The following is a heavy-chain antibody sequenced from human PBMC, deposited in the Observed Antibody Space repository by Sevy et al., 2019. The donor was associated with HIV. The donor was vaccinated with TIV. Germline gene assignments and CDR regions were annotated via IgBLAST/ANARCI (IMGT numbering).Heavy chain of an antibody. Sequence: GGSLRLSCAASGFTFSSYSMNWVRQAPGKGLEWVSSISSSSSYIYYADSVKGRFTIPRDNAKNSLYLQMNSLRAEDTAVYYCARGFPGYYYDSSGTFDYWGQGTLVTVSS. CDR3: ARGFPGYYYDSSGTFDY. CDR2: ISSSSSYI. D-gene: IGHD3-22*01. CDR1: GFTFSSYS. V-gene: IGHV3-21*01. J-gene: IGHJ4*02.